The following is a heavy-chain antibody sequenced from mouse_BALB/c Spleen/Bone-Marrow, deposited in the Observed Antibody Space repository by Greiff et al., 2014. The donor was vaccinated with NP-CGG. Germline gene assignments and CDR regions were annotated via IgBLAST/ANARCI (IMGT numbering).Heavy chain of an antibody. J-gene: IGHJ1*01. CDR1: GFNIKDTY. V-gene: IGHV14-3*02. CDR2: IDPTNGNT. Sequence: VQLQQPGAELVKPGASVKLSCTASGFNIKDTYMHWVKQRPEQGLEWIGRIDPTNGNTKYDPKFQGKATITADTSSNTAYLQLSSLTSEDTAVYYCARGGTTATWYFDVWGAGTTLTVSS. D-gene: IGHD1-2*01. CDR3: ARGGTTATWYFDV.